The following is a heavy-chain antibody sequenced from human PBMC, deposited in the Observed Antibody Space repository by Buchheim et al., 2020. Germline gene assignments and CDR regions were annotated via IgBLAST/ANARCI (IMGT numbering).Heavy chain of an antibody. J-gene: IGHJ6*02. CDR2: ISSSSSYI. CDR1: GFTFSSYS. CDR3: ARPTYCSGGSCNTHVCGGDCYHEYYYYYYGMDV. Sequence: EVQLVESGGGLVKPGGSLRLSCAASGFTFSSYSMNWVRQAPGKGLEWVSSISSSSSYIYYADSVKGRFTISRDNAKNSLYLQMNSLRAEDTAVYYCARPTYCSGGSCNTHVCGGDCYHEYYYYYYGMDVWGQGTT. D-gene: IGHD2-15*01. V-gene: IGHV3-21*01.